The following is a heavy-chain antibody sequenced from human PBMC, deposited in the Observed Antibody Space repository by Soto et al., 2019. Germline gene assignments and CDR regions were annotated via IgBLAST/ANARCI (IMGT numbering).Heavy chain of an antibody. CDR2: INRGASGT. V-gene: IGHV3-7*01. CDR1: GFSFRAYW. J-gene: IGHJ4*02. CDR3: VTLDTAEIQTAAY. D-gene: IGHD2-15*01. Sequence: GGSLRLACAGSGFSFRAYWMSWFRHAPGKGLEWVAMINRGASGTHYVDSAKGRFTISRDNAKNSLYLQMNSLRVEDTAVYYCVTLDTAEIQTAAYWGQGTLVTVSS.